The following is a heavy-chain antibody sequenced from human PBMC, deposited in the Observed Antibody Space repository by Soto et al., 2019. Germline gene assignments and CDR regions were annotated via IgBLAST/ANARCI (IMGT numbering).Heavy chain of an antibody. D-gene: IGHD3-16*02. CDR2: IIPIFGTA. CDR3: ARDPQSVTFGGVIVNRFEAFDI. Sequence: QVQLVQSGAEVKKPGSSVKVSCKASGGTFSSYAISWVRQAPGQGLEWMGGIIPIFGTANYAQKFQGRVTITAEESTSTAYMELSSLRAEYTAVYYCARDPQSVTFGGVIVNRFEAFDIWGQGTMVTVSS. V-gene: IGHV1-69*01. J-gene: IGHJ3*02. CDR1: GGTFSSYA.